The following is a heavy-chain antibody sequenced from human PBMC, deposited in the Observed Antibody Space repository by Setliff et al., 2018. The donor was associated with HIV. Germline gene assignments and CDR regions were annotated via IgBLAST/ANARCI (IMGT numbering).Heavy chain of an antibody. D-gene: IGHD2-15*01. CDR3: ARAIRDGNSLINWFDP. J-gene: IGHJ5*02. CDR2: ISDSGGAS. CDR1: GFSFSNFA. V-gene: IGHV3-23*01. Sequence: GGSLRLSCAASGFSFSNFAMNWVRQAPGKGLEWVSGISDSGGASHYADSVKGRFTISRDNSKDTLYLQMNSLRGEDTAVYFCARAIRDGNSLINWFDPWGQGTLVTVS.